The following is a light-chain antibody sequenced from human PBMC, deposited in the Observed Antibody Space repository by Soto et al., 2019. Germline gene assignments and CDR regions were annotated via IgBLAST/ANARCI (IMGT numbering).Light chain of an antibody. Sequence: EIVWAQSPGTLSLSPGERATLSCRASQSVTNSFLAWYQQKPGQAPRLLIYGASRRATGIPDRFTGSGSGTDFTLTISRLEPEDFAVYYCQQYVSSPWAFGQGTKVDIK. V-gene: IGKV3-20*01. J-gene: IGKJ1*01. CDR2: GAS. CDR1: QSVTNSF. CDR3: QQYVSSPWA.